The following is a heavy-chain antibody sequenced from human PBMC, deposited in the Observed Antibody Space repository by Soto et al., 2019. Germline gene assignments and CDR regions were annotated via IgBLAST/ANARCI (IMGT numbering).Heavy chain of an antibody. CDR1: AFTFSYSS. J-gene: IGHJ4*01. Sequence: EVQLVESGGGLVQPGESLRLSCAASAFTFSYSSMRWVRQAPGKGLEWVANIHHDGSETYYADSVRGRFTISRDNTKNSLYLEMNSLGAADTDVYYCAIDPWEPLGDWGNGTLVTVSS. V-gene: IGHV3-7*03. CDR3: AIDPWEPLGD. D-gene: IGHD1-26*01. CDR2: IHHDGSET.